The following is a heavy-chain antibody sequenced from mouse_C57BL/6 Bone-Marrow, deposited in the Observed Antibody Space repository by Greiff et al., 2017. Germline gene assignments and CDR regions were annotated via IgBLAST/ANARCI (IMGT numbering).Heavy chain of an antibody. Sequence: EVQRVESGGGLVKPGGSLKLSCAASGFTFSSYAMSWVRQTPEKRLEWVATISAGGSYTYYPDNVKGRFTISRDNAKNNLYLQMSHLKSEDTAMYYCARGNGYYVAWFAYWGQGTLVTVSA. CDR1: GFTFSSYA. CDR2: ISAGGSYT. J-gene: IGHJ3*01. CDR3: ARGNGYYVAWFAY. V-gene: IGHV5-4*01. D-gene: IGHD2-3*01.